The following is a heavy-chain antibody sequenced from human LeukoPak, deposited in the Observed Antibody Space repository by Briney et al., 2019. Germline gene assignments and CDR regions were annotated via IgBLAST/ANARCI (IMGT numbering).Heavy chain of an antibody. Sequence: GASLRLSCAASGFTFSSYAMSWVRQAPGKGLEWVSATVGSGGSTYYADSVKGRFTISRDNSKNTLCLQMNSLRAEDTAVYYCAKGHPYYYGSGSFPFDYWGQGTLVTVSS. CDR3: AKGHPYYYGSGSFPFDY. CDR2: TVGSGGST. D-gene: IGHD3-10*01. V-gene: IGHV3-23*01. J-gene: IGHJ4*02. CDR1: GFTFSSYA.